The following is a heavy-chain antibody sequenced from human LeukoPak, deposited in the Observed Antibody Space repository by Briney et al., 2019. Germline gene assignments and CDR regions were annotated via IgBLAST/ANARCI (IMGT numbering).Heavy chain of an antibody. V-gene: IGHV3-9*01. CDR1: GFTFDDYA. CDR3: ARGNVPHYYYGMDV. Sequence: PGGSLRLSCAASGFTFDDYAMHWVRQAPGKGLEWVSGISWNSGSIGYADSVKGRFTISRDNAKNSLYLQMSSLRAEDTALYYCARGNVPHYYYGMDVWGQGTTVTVSS. CDR2: ISWNSGSI. J-gene: IGHJ6*02.